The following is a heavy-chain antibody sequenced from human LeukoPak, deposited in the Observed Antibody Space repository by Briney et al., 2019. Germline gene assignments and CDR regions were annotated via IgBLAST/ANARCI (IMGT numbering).Heavy chain of an antibody. Sequence: GGSLRLSCAASGFTFSSYAMSWVRQVPGKGLEWVSVISGSGDNTYYADSVKGRFTISRDNSKNMLYLQMNSLRAEDTAVYYCAKWKYSNSGIDDYWGRGTLVTVSS. CDR2: ISGSGDNT. V-gene: IGHV3-23*01. CDR3: AKWKYSNSGIDDY. CDR1: GFTFSSYA. J-gene: IGHJ4*02. D-gene: IGHD6-6*01.